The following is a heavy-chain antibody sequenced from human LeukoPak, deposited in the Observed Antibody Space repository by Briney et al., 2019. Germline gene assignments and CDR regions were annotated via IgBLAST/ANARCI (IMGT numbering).Heavy chain of an antibody. CDR2: ISAYNGNT. CDR3: ARDRGYCSSTSCYHVY. J-gene: IGHJ4*02. D-gene: IGHD2-2*01. CDR1: GYTFTSYG. V-gene: IGHV1-18*01. Sequence: ASVKVSCKASGYTFTSYGISWVRQAPGQGFEWMGWISAYNGNTNYAQKLQGRVTMTTDTSTSTAYMELRSLRSDDTAVCYCARDRGYCSSTSCYHVYWGQGTLVTVSS.